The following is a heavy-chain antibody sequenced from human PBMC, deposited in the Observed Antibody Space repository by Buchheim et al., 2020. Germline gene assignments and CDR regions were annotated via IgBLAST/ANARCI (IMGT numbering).Heavy chain of an antibody. V-gene: IGHV3-23*04. D-gene: IGHD6-25*01. CDR1: GFTFGSHA. Sequence: EVQLVESGGGLVQPGGSVRLSCAASGFTFGSHALGRVRQAPGKGLEWVSVISGDGDNTYYADSVRGRLTISRDNSRNMLYLQMSSLRAEDTAVYYCTRDYRGSGYFFDSWGQGTL. CDR2: ISGDGDNT. J-gene: IGHJ5*01. CDR3: TRDYRGSGYFFDS.